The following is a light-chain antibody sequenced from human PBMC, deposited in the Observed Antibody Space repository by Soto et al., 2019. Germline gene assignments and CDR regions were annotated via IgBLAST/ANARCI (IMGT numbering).Light chain of an antibody. J-gene: IGKJ1*01. CDR3: QHSET. CDR1: QSISSY. Sequence: DIQVTQSPSSLSASVGDRVTITCRASQSISSYLNWYQQKPGKAPKLLIFAASSLQSGVPSRFSGSRSGPDFTLTISRLEPEDFAVYYCQHSETFGQGTKVDIK. CDR2: AAS. V-gene: IGKV1-39*01.